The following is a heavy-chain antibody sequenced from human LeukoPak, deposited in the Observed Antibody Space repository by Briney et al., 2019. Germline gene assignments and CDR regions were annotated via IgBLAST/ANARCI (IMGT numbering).Heavy chain of an antibody. Sequence: GGSLRLSCAASGFTFSSYGMHWVRQAPGKGLEWVAFIRYDGSNKYYADSVKGRFTISRDNSKNTLYLQMNSLRAEDTAVYYCARGSSSSWYRSKSDYWGQGTLVTVSS. CDR3: ARGSSSSWYRSKSDY. CDR1: GFTFSSYG. CDR2: IRYDGSNK. J-gene: IGHJ4*02. D-gene: IGHD6-13*01. V-gene: IGHV3-30*02.